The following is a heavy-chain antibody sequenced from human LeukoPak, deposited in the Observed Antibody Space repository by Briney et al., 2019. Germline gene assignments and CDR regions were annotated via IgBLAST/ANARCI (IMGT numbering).Heavy chain of an antibody. J-gene: IGHJ4*02. Sequence: GASVKVSCKVSGYTFTAYYMHWVRQAHGQGLEWMGWINPNSGGTNYAQKFQGRVTMTRDTSISTAYMDLGRLTSDDTAVYYCARDLGRIGVTGTRGFDSWGQGTLVTVSS. CDR1: GYTFTAYY. CDR2: INPNSGGT. V-gene: IGHV1-2*02. CDR3: ARDLGRIGVTGTRGFDS. D-gene: IGHD6-19*01.